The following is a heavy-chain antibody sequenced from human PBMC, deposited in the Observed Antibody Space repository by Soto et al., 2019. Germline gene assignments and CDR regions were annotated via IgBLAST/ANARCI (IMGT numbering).Heavy chain of an antibody. Sequence: SETLSLTCTVSGGSISTSSYHWAWIRQPPGKGLEWIASIYYSGSTYYNPSLKSRATISVDTSKNHFSLKLTSVTAADTAVYYCAREYESSPNDWGQGTLVTVSS. CDR1: GGSISTSSYH. J-gene: IGHJ4*02. D-gene: IGHD6-13*01. CDR2: IYYSGST. V-gene: IGHV4-39*02. CDR3: AREYESSPND.